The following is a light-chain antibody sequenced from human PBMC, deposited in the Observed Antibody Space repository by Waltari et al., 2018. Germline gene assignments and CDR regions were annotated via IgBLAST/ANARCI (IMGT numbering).Light chain of an antibody. CDR2: LGT. CDR3: MQARQTPWT. Sequence: DIVMTQSPLSLPVTPGEPASISCRSSQSLLHSNGYNYLDWYLQKPGQSPQLLIYLGTNRASGVHDRFSGSGSGTDYTLKISRVEAEDVGVYYCMQARQTPWTFGQGTKVEIK. V-gene: IGKV2-28*01. J-gene: IGKJ1*01. CDR1: QSLLHSNGYNY.